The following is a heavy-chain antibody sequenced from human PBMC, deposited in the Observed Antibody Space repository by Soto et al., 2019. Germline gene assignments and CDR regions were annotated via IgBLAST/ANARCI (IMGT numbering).Heavy chain of an antibody. J-gene: IGHJ6*02. Sequence: QVQLVQSGAEVKKPGSSVKVSCKASGGTFSTDSISWVRQAPGQGLEWMGGIIPMSGTANNAQEFQGRVTITADESTSTAHMELSSLRSEKTGMYFCARESDGYYGMVVWGQGTRVTVAS. CDR3: ARESDGYYGMVV. V-gene: IGHV1-69*12. CDR2: IIPMSGTA. CDR1: GGTFSTDS.